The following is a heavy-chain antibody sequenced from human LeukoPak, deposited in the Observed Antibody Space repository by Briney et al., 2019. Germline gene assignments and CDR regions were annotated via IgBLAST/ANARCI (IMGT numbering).Heavy chain of an antibody. CDR2: IFYSGST. V-gene: IGHV4-39*07. CDR3: ARSDSSGYYYHDY. D-gene: IGHD3-22*01. Sequence: KSSETLSLTCTVSGGSISTSNYYWGWIRQPPGKGLEWIGNIFYSGSTYYSPSLKSRVTISVDTSKNQFSLKLSSVTAADTAVYYCARSDSSGYYYHDYWGQGTLVTVSS. CDR1: GGSISTSNYY. J-gene: IGHJ4*02.